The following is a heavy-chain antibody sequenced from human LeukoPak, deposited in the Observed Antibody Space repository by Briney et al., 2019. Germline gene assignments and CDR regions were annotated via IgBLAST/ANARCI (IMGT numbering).Heavy chain of an antibody. CDR2: IYSGGST. Sequence: HPGGSLRLSCAASGFTVSSNYMSWVRQAPGKGLEWVSVIYSGGSTYYADSVKGRFTISRDNSKNTLYLQMNSLRAEDTAVYYCARDTYYYDSSGYYYGWGQGTLVTVSS. J-gene: IGHJ4*02. CDR3: ARDTYYYDSSGYYYG. D-gene: IGHD3-22*01. V-gene: IGHV3-66*01. CDR1: GFTVSSNY.